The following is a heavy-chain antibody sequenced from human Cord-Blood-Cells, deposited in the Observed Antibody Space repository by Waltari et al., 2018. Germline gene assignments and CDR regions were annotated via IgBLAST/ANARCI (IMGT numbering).Heavy chain of an antibody. CDR3: ARVNDFWSGYYYYYYYGMDV. J-gene: IGHJ6*02. CDR1: GGSFSGYY. V-gene: IGHV4-34*01. D-gene: IGHD3-3*01. Sequence: QVQLQQWGAGLLKPSETLSLTCAVYGGSFSGYYWSWIRQPPGKGLEWIGEINHRGSTNDNPSLKSRVTISVDTSKNQFYLKLSSVTAADMAVYYCARVNDFWSGYYYYYYYGMDVWGQGTTVTVSS. CDR2: INHRGST.